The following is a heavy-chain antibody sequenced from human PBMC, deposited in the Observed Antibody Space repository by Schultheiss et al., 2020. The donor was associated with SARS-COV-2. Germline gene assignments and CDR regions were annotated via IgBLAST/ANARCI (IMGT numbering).Heavy chain of an antibody. V-gene: IGHV4-59*01. J-gene: IGHJ4*02. D-gene: IGHD2-2*01. CDR2: IYYSGST. CDR1: GGSISSYY. CDR3: ARDGPGSDY. Sequence: SETLSLTCTVSGGSISSYYWSWIRQPPGKGLEWIGYIYYSGSTNYNPSLKSRVTISVDTSKYQFSLKLSSVTAADTAVYYCARDGPGSDYWGQGTLVTVSS.